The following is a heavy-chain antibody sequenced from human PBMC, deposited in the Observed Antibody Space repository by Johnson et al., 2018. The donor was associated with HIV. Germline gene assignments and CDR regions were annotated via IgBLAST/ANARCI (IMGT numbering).Heavy chain of an antibody. CDR1: GFTFTSYT. Sequence: QLVESGGGVVQPGRSLRLSCAASGFTFTSYTMHWVRQAPGKGLEWVALISYDGSNKYYADSVKGRFTISRDNSKNTLYLQMNSLRAEDTAVYYCARALTTDAFDIWGQGTMVTVSS. CDR3: ARALTTDAFDI. D-gene: IGHD4-17*01. V-gene: IGHV3-30-3*01. CDR2: ISYDGSNK. J-gene: IGHJ3*02.